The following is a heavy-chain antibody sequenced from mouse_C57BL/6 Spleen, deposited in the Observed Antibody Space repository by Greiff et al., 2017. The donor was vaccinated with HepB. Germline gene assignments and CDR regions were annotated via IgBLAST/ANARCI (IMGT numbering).Heavy chain of an antibody. Sequence: VQLQQSGPGLVKPSQSLSLTCSVTGYSITSGYYWNWIRQFPGNKLEWMGYISYDGSNNYNPSLKNRISITRDTSKNQFFLKLNSVTTEDTATYYCRGSSAWFAYWGQGTLVTVSA. CDR3: RGSSAWFAY. D-gene: IGHD1-1*01. CDR1: GYSITSGYY. J-gene: IGHJ3*01. V-gene: IGHV3-6*01. CDR2: ISYDGSN.